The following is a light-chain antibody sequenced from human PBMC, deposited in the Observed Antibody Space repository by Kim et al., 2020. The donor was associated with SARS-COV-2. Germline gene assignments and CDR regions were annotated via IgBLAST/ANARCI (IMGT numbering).Light chain of an antibody. CDR2: YKSDSDK. CDR3: MTWHSSAWV. Sequence: LTVTLRIGINVVMYRIYWYQQKPGSPPPYLLRYKSDSDKQQGSGVPSRFSGSKDASANAGILLISGLQSEDEAYHYCMTWHSSAWVFGRGTQLTVL. CDR1: IGINVVMYR. V-gene: IGLV5-45*02. J-gene: IGLJ3*02.